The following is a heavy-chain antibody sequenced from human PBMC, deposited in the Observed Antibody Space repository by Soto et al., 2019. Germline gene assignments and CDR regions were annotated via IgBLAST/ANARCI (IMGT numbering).Heavy chain of an antibody. CDR2: ISSSSSTI. V-gene: IGHV3-48*02. J-gene: IGHJ6*02. CDR1: GFTFSSYS. Sequence: GGSLRLSCAASGFTFSSYSMNWVRQAPGKGLEWVSYISSSSSTIYYADSVKGRFTISRGNAKNSLYLQMNSLRDEDTAVYYCARDIVLMVYASDYYYGMDVWGQGTPVTVSS. CDR3: ARDIVLMVYASDYYYGMDV. D-gene: IGHD2-8*01.